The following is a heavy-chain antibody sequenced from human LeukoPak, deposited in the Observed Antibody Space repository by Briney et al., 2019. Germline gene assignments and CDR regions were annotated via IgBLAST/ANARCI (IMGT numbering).Heavy chain of an antibody. CDR3: AREVATRGYFDY. D-gene: IGHD5-12*01. V-gene: IGHV4-31*03. CDR1: GGSISSGAYY. Sequence: TPSLTCTVSGGSISSGAYYWSWIRQHPGKGLEWIGYIYYSGSTYYNPSLKSRVTISIDTSTNQFSLKLSSVTAADTAVYYCAREVATRGYFDYWGQGTLVTVSS. CDR2: IYYSGST. J-gene: IGHJ4*02.